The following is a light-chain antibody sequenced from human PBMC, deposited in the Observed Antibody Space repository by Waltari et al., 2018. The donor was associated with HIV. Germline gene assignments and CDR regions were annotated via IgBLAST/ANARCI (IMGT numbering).Light chain of an antibody. J-gene: IGLJ2*01. CDR3: QAWDSSTVV. Sequence: SYELTQPPSVSVSPGQTASITCSGATLGDKYACWYQQKPCQSPVLVIDQDSKRPSGIPERFSGSNAGNTATLTNSGTQAMDEADYYCQAWDSSTVVFGGGTKLTVL. CDR2: QDS. CDR1: TLGDKY. V-gene: IGLV3-1*01.